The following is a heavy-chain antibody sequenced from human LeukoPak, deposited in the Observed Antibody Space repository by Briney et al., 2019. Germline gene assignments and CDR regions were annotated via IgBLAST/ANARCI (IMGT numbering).Heavy chain of an antibody. CDR3: ARDIDV. CDR1: GFTFSSYA. J-gene: IGHJ6*02. CDR2: ISYDGSNK. Sequence: PGGSLRLSCAASGFTFSSYAMHWVRQAPGKGLEWVAVISYDGSNKYYADSVKGRFTISRDNSKNTLYLQMNSLRAEDTAVYYCARDIDVWGQGTTVTVSS. V-gene: IGHV3-30-3*01.